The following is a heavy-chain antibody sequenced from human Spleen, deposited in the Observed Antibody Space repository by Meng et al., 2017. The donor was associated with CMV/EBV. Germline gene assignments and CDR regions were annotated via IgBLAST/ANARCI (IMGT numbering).Heavy chain of an antibody. CDR2: MNQDGSQK. Sequence: GESLKISCAASGFTFSSHWMTWVRQAPGKGLAWVANMNQDGSQKNYVDSVKGRFTISRDNAKNSLFLQMNSLRAEDAAVYYCARVAAAGRGMDVWGQGTTVTVSS. D-gene: IGHD6-13*01. V-gene: IGHV3-7*04. CDR3: ARVAAAGRGMDV. J-gene: IGHJ6*02. CDR1: GFTFSSHW.